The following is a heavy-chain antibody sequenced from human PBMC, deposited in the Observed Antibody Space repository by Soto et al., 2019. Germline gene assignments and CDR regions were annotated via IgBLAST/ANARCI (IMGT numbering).Heavy chain of an antibody. V-gene: IGHV3-9*01. CDR2: ISWNSGSI. CDR1: GFTFDDYA. CDR3: AKDIARMGALHFDY. D-gene: IGHD1-26*01. J-gene: IGHJ4*02. Sequence: EVQLVESGGGLVQPGRFLRLSCAASGFTFDDYAMHWVRQAPGKGLEWVSGISWNSGSIGYADSVKGRFTISRDNAKNSLYLQMNSLRAEDTALYYCAKDIARMGALHFDYWGQGTLVTVSS.